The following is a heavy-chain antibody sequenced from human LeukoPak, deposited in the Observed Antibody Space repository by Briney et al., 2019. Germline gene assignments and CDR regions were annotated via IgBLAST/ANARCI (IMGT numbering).Heavy chain of an antibody. CDR1: GFTFSSYG. Sequence: GGSLRLSCAASGFTFSSYGMHWVRQAPGKGLEWVAFIRYDGSNNYYADSVKGRFTISRDNSKNTLYLQMISLRAEDTALYYCERLGGINQQQPYYFDYWGQGTLVTVSS. J-gene: IGHJ4*02. D-gene: IGHD6-13*01. CDR3: ERLGGINQQQPYYFDY. V-gene: IGHV3-30*02. CDR2: IRYDGSNN.